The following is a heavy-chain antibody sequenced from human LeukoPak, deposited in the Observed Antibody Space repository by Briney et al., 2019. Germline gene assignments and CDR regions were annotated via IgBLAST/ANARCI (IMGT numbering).Heavy chain of an antibody. Sequence: GGSLRLSCAASGFTFGTYAMSWVRQAPGKGLEWVSGISASGGSTDYADSVKGRFTISRDNSKNTLYPQMNSLRAEDTAVYYCAKDSRYSYGYRDYWGQGTLVTVSS. D-gene: IGHD5-18*01. CDR3: AKDSRYSYGYRDY. J-gene: IGHJ4*02. CDR1: GFTFGTYA. CDR2: ISASGGST. V-gene: IGHV3-23*01.